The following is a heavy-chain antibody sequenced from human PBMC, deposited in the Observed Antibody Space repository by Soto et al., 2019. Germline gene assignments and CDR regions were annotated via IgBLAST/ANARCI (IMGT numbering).Heavy chain of an antibody. Sequence: SVKVSCKASGFTFTSSAVQWVRQAGGQRLEWIGWIVVGSGNTNYAQKFQGRVTITRDTSASTAYMELSSLRSEDTAVYYCARDRGIAVPGYWGQGTLVTVSS. CDR1: GFTFTSSA. J-gene: IGHJ4*02. CDR3: ARDRGIAVPGY. D-gene: IGHD6-19*01. V-gene: IGHV1-58*01. CDR2: IVVGSGNT.